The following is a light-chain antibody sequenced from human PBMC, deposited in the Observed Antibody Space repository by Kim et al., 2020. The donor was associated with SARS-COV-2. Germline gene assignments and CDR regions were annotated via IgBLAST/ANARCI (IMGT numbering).Light chain of an antibody. J-gene: IGKJ1*01. V-gene: IGKV1-5*03. CDR3: QQYSSTWT. CDR2: WAS. Sequence: DIQMTQSPSTLSASIGDRVTITCRASQSVGTFLAWYQQKPGKAPELRIYWASRLESGVPTRFSGSGSGTDFTLTISSLQPDDFATYYCQQYSSTWTFGQGTKVDIK. CDR1: QSVGTF.